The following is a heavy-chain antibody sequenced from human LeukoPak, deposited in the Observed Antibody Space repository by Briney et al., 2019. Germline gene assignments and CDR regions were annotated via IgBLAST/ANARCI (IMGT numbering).Heavy chain of an antibody. CDR3: ANLAGVVAGLDP. CDR2: TSADNGFT. Sequence: ASVKVSCKASGYTLTSYGINWVRQAPGQGLEWMGWTSADNGFTASAQNLQGRVTMTTDTSTNTAYMELRSLRSDDTAVYYCANLAGVVAGLDPWGQGTLVTVSS. CDR1: GYTLTSYG. D-gene: IGHD6-19*01. V-gene: IGHV1-18*01. J-gene: IGHJ5*02.